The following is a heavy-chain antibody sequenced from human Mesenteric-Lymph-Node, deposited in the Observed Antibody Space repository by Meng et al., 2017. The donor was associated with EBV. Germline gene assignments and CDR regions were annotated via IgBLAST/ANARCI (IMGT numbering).Heavy chain of an antibody. CDR1: GFSFSSYW. V-gene: IGHV3-74*02. D-gene: IGHD2-8*01. CDR2: ISSDATIT. Sequence: EVQLVEAGGGLVKPGGSLRLSCAASGFSFSSYWMHWVRQTPGKGLMWLARISSDATITNYADSVKGRFTISRDNAKNTLYLQMNSLRVEDTAMYYCARAMVDCWGQGTLVTVSS. CDR3: ARAMVDC. J-gene: IGHJ4*02.